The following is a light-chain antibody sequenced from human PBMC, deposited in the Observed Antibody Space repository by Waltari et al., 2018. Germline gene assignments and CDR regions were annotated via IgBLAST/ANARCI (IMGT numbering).Light chain of an antibody. V-gene: IGKV1-9*01. J-gene: IGKJ1*01. CDR1: PGIRDF. CDR3: QLLKSSQWT. Sequence: IQLTQSPSSLSASVGDRVTITCRASPGIRDFLVWYQQKPGKAPKHLIYASSTLESGVPSRFSGSGSGPDFTLTITSLQPEDVATYYCQLLKSSQWTFGQGTKVDMK. CDR2: ASS.